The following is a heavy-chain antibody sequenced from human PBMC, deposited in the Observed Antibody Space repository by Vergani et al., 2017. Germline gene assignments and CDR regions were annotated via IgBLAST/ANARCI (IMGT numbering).Heavy chain of an antibody. J-gene: IGHJ3*02. D-gene: IGHD4/OR15-4a*01. V-gene: IGHV3-21*01. CDR2: VSSSSSYI. CDR3: ARDYGTNTHAFDI. CDR1: GFTFSGYT. Sequence: EVQLLESGGGLVQPGGSLRLSCAASGFTFSGYTMHWVRQAPGKGLEWVSSVSSSSSYIYYADSMKGRFTISRDNAKNSLYLQMNSLRAEDTAVYYCARDYGTNTHAFDIWGQGTMVTVSS.